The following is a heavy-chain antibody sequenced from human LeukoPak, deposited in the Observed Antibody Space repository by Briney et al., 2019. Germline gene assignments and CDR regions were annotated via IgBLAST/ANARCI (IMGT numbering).Heavy chain of an antibody. D-gene: IGHD3-16*02. CDR1: GFTSSCYG. Sequence: PGGSLRPSCAASGFTSSCYGMHWVRQAPGKGLEGAAFIRYDGSNKYYADSVKGRFTISRDNSKNTLFLQMNSLRPEDTAVYDCANCVWGSYRYLEHWGQGTLVTVSS. J-gene: IGHJ1*01. CDR2: IRYDGSNK. CDR3: ANCVWGSYRYLEH. V-gene: IGHV3-30*02.